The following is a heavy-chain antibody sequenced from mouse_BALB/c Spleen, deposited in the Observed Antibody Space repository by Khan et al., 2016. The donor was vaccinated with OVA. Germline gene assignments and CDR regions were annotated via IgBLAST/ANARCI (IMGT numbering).Heavy chain of an antibody. CDR1: GYSITSGYG. CDR2: ISYSGST. CDR3: AKAARIKY. V-gene: IGHV3-2*02. J-gene: IGHJ2*01. Sequence: EVELVESGPGLVKPSQSLSLTCTVTGYSITSGYGWNWIRQFPGNKLEWMGYISYSGSTNYNPSLKSRISITRDTSKNQFFLQLNSVTTEDTATYYWAKAARIKYWGQGTTLTVSS.